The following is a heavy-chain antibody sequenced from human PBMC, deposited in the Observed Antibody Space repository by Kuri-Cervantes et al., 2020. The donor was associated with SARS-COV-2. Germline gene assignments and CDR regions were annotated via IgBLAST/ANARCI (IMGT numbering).Heavy chain of an antibody. Sequence: ASAKVSCKASGYPFTNNYRLWVGQAPGQAREGMGVITPSGGRTSYAQMFQGRLSLTRVTATNTVHLELSGLLCEDTAGIYLARADNVEDRHALDYWGQGTLVTVSS. D-gene: IGHD2-15*01. J-gene: IGHJ4*02. V-gene: IGHV1-46*01. CDR2: ITPSGGRT. CDR1: GYPFTNNY. CDR3: ARADNVEDRHALDY.